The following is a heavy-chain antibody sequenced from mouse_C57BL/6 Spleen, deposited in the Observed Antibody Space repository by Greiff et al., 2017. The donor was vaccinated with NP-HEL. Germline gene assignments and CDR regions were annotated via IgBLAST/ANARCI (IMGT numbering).Heavy chain of an antibody. CDR1: GFSLTSYG. CDR3: AKLTTVVANYAMDY. Sequence: VQLQQSGPGLVQPSQCLSISCTVSGFSLTSYGVHWVRQPPGKGLEWLGVIWSGGSTANNAAFISRLNISKDDSKSQVFYKMNSLQADDTAIYYCAKLTTVVANYAMDYWGQGTSVTVSS. CDR2: IWSGGST. D-gene: IGHD1-1*01. J-gene: IGHJ4*01. V-gene: IGHV2-4*01.